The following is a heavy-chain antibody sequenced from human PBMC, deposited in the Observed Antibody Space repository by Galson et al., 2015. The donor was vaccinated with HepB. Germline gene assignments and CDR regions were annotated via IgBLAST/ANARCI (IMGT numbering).Heavy chain of an antibody. CDR3: ARGDGVTMVRGVIYMGDAFDI. Sequence: SLRLSCAASGFTFSSYSMNWVRQAPGKGLEWVSYISSSSSTIYYADSVKGRFTISRDNAKNSLYLQMNSLRAEGTAVYYCARGDGVTMVRGVIYMGDAFDIWGQGTMVTVSS. V-gene: IGHV3-48*01. J-gene: IGHJ3*02. CDR2: ISSSSSTI. D-gene: IGHD3-10*01. CDR1: GFTFSSYS.